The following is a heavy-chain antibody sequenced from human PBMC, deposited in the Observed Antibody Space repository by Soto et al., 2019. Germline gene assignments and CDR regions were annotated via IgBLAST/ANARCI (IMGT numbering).Heavy chain of an antibody. D-gene: IGHD2-2*01. CDR2: ISGSAGRT. J-gene: IGHJ6*02. CDR1: GFTFTSYA. Sequence: GGSLRLSCAASGFTFTSYAMSWVRQAPGKGLEWVAIISGSAGRTYYADPVKGRFTISRDNSKNTLYLQMNSLRADDTAVYYCAKVTSARVFYFGLDVWGQGTTVTVSS. CDR3: AKVTSARVFYFGLDV. V-gene: IGHV3-23*01.